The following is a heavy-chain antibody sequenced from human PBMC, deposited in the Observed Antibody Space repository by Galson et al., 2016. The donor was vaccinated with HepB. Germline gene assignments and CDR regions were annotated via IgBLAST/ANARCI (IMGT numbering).Heavy chain of an antibody. J-gene: IGHJ3*02. CDR2: ISAYNGKT. CDR3: ARDYDSRGYYFDPGALDI. D-gene: IGHD3-22*01. Sequence: SVKVSCKASGYTFTSYGISWVRQAPGQGLEWMGWISAYNGKTKYAQKLQGRVTTTADTSTSTAYMELRSLTSDDTAVYYCARDYDSRGYYFDPGALDIWGQGTMVTVSS. V-gene: IGHV1-18*04. CDR1: GYTFTSYG.